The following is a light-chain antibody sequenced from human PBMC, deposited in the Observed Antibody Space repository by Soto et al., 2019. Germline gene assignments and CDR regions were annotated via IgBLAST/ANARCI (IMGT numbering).Light chain of an antibody. Sequence: DIQMTQSPSSLSASEGDRVTITCRASQTIRSHLNWYQQKPGKAPKLLIYAASSLQSGVPSRFSGSGSGTDFTLTISSLQPEDFATYYSQQSYYSPPTFGGGTKVEI. CDR1: QTIRSH. CDR2: AAS. J-gene: IGKJ4*01. V-gene: IGKV1-39*01. CDR3: QQSYYSPPT.